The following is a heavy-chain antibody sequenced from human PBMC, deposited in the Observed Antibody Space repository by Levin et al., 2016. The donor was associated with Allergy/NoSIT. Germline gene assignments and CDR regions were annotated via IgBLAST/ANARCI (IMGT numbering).Heavy chain of an antibody. J-gene: IGHJ4*02. CDR1: GYTFTSYG. CDR3: ASALYYYDSSGYSH. V-gene: IGHV1-18*04. Sequence: ASVKVSCKASGYTFTSYGISWVRQAPGQGLEWMGWISAYNGNTNYAQKLQGRVTMTTDTSTSTAYMELRSLRSDDTAVYYCASALYYYDSSGYSHWGQGTLVTVSS. D-gene: IGHD3-22*01. CDR2: ISAYNGNT.